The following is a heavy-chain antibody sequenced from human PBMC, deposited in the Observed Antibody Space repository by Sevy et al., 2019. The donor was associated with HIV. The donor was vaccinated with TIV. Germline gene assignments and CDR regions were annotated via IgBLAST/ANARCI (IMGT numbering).Heavy chain of an antibody. D-gene: IGHD3-3*01. CDR1: GFSISNNFY. CDR2: IYHSGTT. J-gene: IGHJ6*03. Sequence: SETLSLTCDVSGFSISNNFYRGWIRQPPGKGLEWIGSIYHSGTTYYSPSLNSRVTMSVDMSNNQFALRLTSVTAADTAVYYCARARRPETNYFCMDVWGKGTTVTVSS. V-gene: IGHV4-38-2*01. CDR3: ARARRPETNYFCMDV.